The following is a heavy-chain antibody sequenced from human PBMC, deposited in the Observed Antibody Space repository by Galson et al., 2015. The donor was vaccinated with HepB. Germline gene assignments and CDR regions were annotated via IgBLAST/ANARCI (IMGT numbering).Heavy chain of an antibody. V-gene: IGHV1-24*01. CDR1: GYTLTELS. J-gene: IGHJ4*02. CDR3: ATNYYGSSGYRD. D-gene: IGHD3-22*01. Sequence: SVKVSCKVSGYTLTELSMHWVRQAPGKGLEWMGGFDPEDGETIYAQKFQGRVTMTEDTSTDTAYMELSSLRSEDTAVYYCATNYYGSSGYRDWGQGTLVTVSS. CDR2: FDPEDGET.